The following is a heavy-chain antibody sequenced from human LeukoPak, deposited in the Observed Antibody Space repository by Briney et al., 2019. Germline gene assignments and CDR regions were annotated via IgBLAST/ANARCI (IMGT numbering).Heavy chain of an antibody. CDR3: ARDSPVPYYYDSSGYADY. J-gene: IGHJ4*02. Sequence: PGGSLRLSCAASGFTFSTQGMHWVRQAPGKGLEWVTFIQYDGNDKRYADSVKGRFTISRDNAKNSLYLQMNSLRAEDTAVYYCARDSPVPYYYDSSGYADYWGQGTLVTVSS. D-gene: IGHD3-22*01. CDR2: IQYDGNDK. CDR1: GFTFSTQG. V-gene: IGHV3-30*02.